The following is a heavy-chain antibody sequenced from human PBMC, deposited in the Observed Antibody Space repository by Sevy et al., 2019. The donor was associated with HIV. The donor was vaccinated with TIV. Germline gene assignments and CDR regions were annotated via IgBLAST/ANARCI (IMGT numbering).Heavy chain of an antibody. V-gene: IGHV1-24*01. D-gene: IGHD3-10*01. CDR1: GYTLTQLS. CDR3: ATTREYYQGKSDYFDY. CDR2: FDPEDGER. J-gene: IGHJ4*02. Sequence: ASVKVSCKVSGYTLTQLSMHWVRQAPGKGLEWMGSFDPEDGERIYAQTFQGRITMTEDTSTDTTYMDLSSLKSDDTAVYYCATTREYYQGKSDYFDYWGQGALVTVSS.